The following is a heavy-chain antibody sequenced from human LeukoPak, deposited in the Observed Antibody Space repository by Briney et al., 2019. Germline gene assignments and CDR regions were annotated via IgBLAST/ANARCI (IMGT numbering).Heavy chain of an antibody. V-gene: IGHV1-8*03. CDR2: MNPNSGNT. D-gene: IGHD3-10*01. CDR3: ARDHVIKQAPPGY. CDR1: GYTFTSYD. Sequence: ASVKVSCKASGYTFTSYDINWVRQATGQGLEWMGWMNPNSGNTGYAQKFQGRVTITRNTSISTACMELSSLRSEDTAVYYCARDHVIKQAPPGYWGQGTLVTVSS. J-gene: IGHJ4*02.